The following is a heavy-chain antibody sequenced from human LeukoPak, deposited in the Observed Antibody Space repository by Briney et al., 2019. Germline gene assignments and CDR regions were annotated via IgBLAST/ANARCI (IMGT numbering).Heavy chain of an antibody. CDR3: ARDLAYSRLDY. CDR1: GFTFSSHW. V-gene: IGHV3-7*01. CDR2: INPDGNKK. J-gene: IGHJ4*02. Sequence: GGSLRLSCAASGFTFSSHWMHWVRQAPGKGLEWVASINPDGNKKYSADSVKGRFTISRDNAENSLYLQMNSLRVEDTAFYYCARDLAYSRLDYWGQGMLVTVSS. D-gene: IGHD5-18*01.